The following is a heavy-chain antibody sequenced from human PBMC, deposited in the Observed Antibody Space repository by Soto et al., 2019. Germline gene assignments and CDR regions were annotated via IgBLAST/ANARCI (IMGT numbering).Heavy chain of an antibody. Sequence: PSETLSLTCAVYGGSFSGYYWSWIRQPPGKGLEWIGEINHSGSTNYNPSLKSRVTISVDTSKNQFSLKLRSVTAADTAVYYCARGWISQWLVRPFDYWGQGTLVTVSS. CDR2: INHSGST. CDR3: ARGWISQWLVRPFDY. D-gene: IGHD6-19*01. J-gene: IGHJ4*02. CDR1: GGSFSGYY. V-gene: IGHV4-34*01.